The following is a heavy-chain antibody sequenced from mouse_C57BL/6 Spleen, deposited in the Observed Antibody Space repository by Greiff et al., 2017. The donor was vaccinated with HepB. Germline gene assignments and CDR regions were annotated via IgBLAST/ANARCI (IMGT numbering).Heavy chain of an antibody. CDR1: GFTFSDYG. V-gene: IGHV5-17*01. Sequence: DVMLVESGGGLVKPGGSLKLSCAASGFTFSDYGMHWVRQAPEKGLEWVAYISSGSSTIDYADKVKGRFTISRDNAKNTLVLQMTSLRSEDTAMYYCARPHCDEVYFYVWGTGTTVTVAS. CDR2: ISSGSSTI. J-gene: IGHJ1*03. CDR3: ARPHCDEVYFYV.